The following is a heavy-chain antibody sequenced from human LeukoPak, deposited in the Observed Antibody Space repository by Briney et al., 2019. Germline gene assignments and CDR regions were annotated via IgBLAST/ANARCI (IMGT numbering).Heavy chain of an antibody. D-gene: IGHD3-10*01. Sequence: SETLSLTCTVSTDSMRSYYWSWVRQSPGKGLEWIGHIYHTGSTEYNPSLKSPVSISVDTSRNQFSLKLRSVTAADTAVYFCARLRPGELLIFDVWSPGTMVTVSS. V-gene: IGHV4-59*01. J-gene: IGHJ3*01. CDR1: TDSMRSYY. CDR3: ARLRPGELLIFDV. CDR2: IYHTGST.